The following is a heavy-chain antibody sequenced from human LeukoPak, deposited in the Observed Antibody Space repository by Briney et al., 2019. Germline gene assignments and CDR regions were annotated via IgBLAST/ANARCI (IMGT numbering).Heavy chain of an antibody. CDR2: IIPIFGTA. CDR1: GGTFSSYA. V-gene: IGHV1-69*05. CDR3: ATYCSSTSCYGPQFFDY. D-gene: IGHD2-2*01. J-gene: IGHJ4*02. Sequence: SVKVSCKASGGTFSSYAISWVRQAPGQGLEWMGRIIPIFGTANYAQKFQGRVTITTDECTSTAYMELSSLRSEDTAVYYCATYCSSTSCYGPQFFDYWGQGTLVTVSS.